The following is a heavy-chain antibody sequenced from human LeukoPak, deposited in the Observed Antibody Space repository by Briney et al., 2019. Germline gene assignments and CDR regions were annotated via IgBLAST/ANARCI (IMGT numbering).Heavy chain of an antibody. Sequence: GGSLRLSCAASGFTFSSYWMSWVRQAPGKGLEWVANIKQDGSEKYYVDSVKGRFTISRDNAKNSLYLQMNSLRAEDTAVYYCARDDYQPDGIVVVPAAHFDYWGQGTLVTVSS. CDR2: IKQDGSEK. D-gene: IGHD2-2*01. CDR1: GFTFSSYW. J-gene: IGHJ4*02. CDR3: ARDDYQPDGIVVVPAAHFDY. V-gene: IGHV3-7*01.